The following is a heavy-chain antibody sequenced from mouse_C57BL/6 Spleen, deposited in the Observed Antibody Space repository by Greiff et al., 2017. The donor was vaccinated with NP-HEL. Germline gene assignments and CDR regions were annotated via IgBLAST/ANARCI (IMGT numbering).Heavy chain of an antibody. CDR1: GYTFTSYW. V-gene: IGHV1-50*01. D-gene: IGHD2-1*01. Sequence: QVQLQQPGAELVKPGASVKLSCKASGYTFTSYWMQWVKQRPGQGLEWIGEIDPSDSYTNYNQKFKGKATLTVDTSSSTAYMQLSSLTSEDSAVYYCARGDTTVTRDYFDYWGQGTTLTVSS. CDR2: IDPSDSYT. CDR3: ARGDTTVTRDYFDY. J-gene: IGHJ2*01.